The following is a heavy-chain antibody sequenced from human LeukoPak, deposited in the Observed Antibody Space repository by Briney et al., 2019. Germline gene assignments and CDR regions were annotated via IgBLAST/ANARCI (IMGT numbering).Heavy chain of an antibody. CDR2: IYYSGST. Sequence: SETLSLTCTVSGGSISSSSYCWGWIRQPPGKGLEWIGSIYYSGSTYYNPSLKSRVTISVDTSKNQFSLKLSSVTAADTAVYYCARHELSPNYFDYWGQGTLVTVSS. CDR3: ARHELSPNYFDY. V-gene: IGHV4-39*01. J-gene: IGHJ4*02. D-gene: IGHD3-16*02. CDR1: GGSISSSSYC.